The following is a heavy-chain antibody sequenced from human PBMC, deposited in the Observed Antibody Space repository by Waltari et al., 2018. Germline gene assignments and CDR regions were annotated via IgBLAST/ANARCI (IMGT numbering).Heavy chain of an antibody. Sequence: EVQLVESGGGLVQPGRSLRLSCAASGFTFDDYAMHWVQQAPGKGLEWVSGISWNSGSIGYADSVKGRFTISRDNAKNSLYLQMNSLRAEDTALYYCAKARDTAMAPNFDYWGQGTLVTVSS. D-gene: IGHD5-18*01. CDR1: GFTFDDYA. J-gene: IGHJ4*02. CDR3: AKARDTAMAPNFDY. CDR2: ISWNSGSI. V-gene: IGHV3-9*01.